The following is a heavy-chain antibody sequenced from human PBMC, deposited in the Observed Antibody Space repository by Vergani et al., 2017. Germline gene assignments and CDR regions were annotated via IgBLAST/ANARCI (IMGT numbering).Heavy chain of an antibody. D-gene: IGHD3-3*01. CDR3: ASLTYYDLWSGHYFDY. J-gene: IGHJ4*02. V-gene: IGHV4-59*01. CDR2: IYYSGST. CDR1: GGSISSYY. Sequence: QVQLQESGPGLVKPSETLSLTCTVSGGSISSYYWSWIRQPPGKGLEWIGYIYYSGSTNYNPSLKSRVTISVDTSKNQFSLKLSSVTAADTAVYYCASLTYYDLWSGHYFDYWGQGTLVTVSS.